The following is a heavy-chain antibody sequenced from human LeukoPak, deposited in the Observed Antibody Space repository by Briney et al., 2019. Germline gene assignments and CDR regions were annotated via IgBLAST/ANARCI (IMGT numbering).Heavy chain of an antibody. D-gene: IGHD3-3*01. V-gene: IGHV4-59*08. CDR1: GGSISSYY. J-gene: IGHJ4*02. CDR3: ARHSETYYDFWSGYSYYFDY. Sequence: PSETLSLTCTVSGGSISSYYWSWIRQPPGKGLEWIGYIYYSGSTNYNPSLKSRVTISVDTSKNQFSLKLSSVTAADTAVYYCARHSETYYDFWSGYSYYFDYWGQGTLVTVSS. CDR2: IYYSGST.